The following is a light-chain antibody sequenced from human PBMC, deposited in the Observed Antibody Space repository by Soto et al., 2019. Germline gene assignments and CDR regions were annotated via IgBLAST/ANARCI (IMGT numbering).Light chain of an antibody. J-gene: IGKJ2*01. CDR3: QHYNNWPFT. V-gene: IGKV1-5*01. CDR2: DAT. CDR1: QTISTS. Sequence: DIQMTQSPSTLSASVGDRVTITCRASQTISTSLAWYQQQPGKAPSLLIYDATSLQSGVPSRFSGSGSGTEFILTITSLQPDDSATYYCQHYNNWPFTFGQGTKLEIK.